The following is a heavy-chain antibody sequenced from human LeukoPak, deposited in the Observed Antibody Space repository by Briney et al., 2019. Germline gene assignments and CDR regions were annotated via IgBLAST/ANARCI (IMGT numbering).Heavy chain of an antibody. J-gene: IGHJ4*02. D-gene: IGHD2-2*01. CDR2: IYYSGST. CDR1: GGSISSGDYY. Sequence: SQTLSLTCTVSGGSISSGDYYWSWIRQPPGKGPEWIGYIYYSGSTYYNPSLKSRVTISVDTSKNQFSLKLSSVTAADTAVYYCARDGGCSSTSCYPDYWGQGTLVTVSS. V-gene: IGHV4-30-4*01. CDR3: ARDGGCSSTSCYPDY.